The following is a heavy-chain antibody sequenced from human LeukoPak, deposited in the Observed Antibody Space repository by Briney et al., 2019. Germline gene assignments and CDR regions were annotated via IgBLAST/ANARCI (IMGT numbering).Heavy chain of an antibody. CDR3: ARGVNGLLSVRVP. CDR1: GYTFTSYD. Sequence: ASVKVSCKASGYTFTSYDIIWVRQATGQGLEWMGWMNPNSGNTGYAQKFQGRVTMTRNTSITTAYMELSSLSSEDTAVYYCARGVNGLLSVRVPWGQGTLVTVSS. V-gene: IGHV1-8*01. CDR2: MNPNSGNT. D-gene: IGHD1-1*01. J-gene: IGHJ5*02.